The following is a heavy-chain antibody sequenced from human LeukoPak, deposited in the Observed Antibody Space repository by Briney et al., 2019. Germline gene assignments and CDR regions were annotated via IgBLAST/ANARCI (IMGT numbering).Heavy chain of an antibody. CDR1: GFTFDDYA. J-gene: IGHJ4*02. V-gene: IGHV3-9*01. CDR2: ISWNSGSI. D-gene: IGHD6-19*01. CDR3: AKYSSGWGFDY. Sequence: GRSLRLSCAASGFTFDDYAMHWVRQAPGKGLEWVSGISWNSGSIGYADSVKGRFTISGDNSKNTLYLQMNSLRAEDTAVYYCAKYSSGWGFDYWGQGTLVTVSS.